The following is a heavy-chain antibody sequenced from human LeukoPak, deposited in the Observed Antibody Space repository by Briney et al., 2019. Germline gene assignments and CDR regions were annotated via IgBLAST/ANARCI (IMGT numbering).Heavy chain of an antibody. CDR1: GFTFSSYS. CDR3: ARDPYGGNFDY. V-gene: IGHV3-21*01. D-gene: IGHD4-23*01. J-gene: IGHJ4*02. Sequence: PGGSLRLSCAASGFTFSSYSMNWARQAPGKGLEWVSSISSGSSFKYYSDSVKGRFTISRDNAKNSLYLQMNSLTADDTAVYYCARDPYGGNFDYWGQGTLVTVSS. CDR2: ISSGSSFK.